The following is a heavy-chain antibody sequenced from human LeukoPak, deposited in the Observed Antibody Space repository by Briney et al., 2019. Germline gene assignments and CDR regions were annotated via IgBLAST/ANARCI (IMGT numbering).Heavy chain of an antibody. CDR3: AIRPPPLSGDRNYYYYMDV. CDR1: GGTFSSYA. V-gene: IGHV1-69*13. D-gene: IGHD3-10*01. Sequence: ASVEVSCKASGGTFSSYAISWVRQAPGQGLEWMGGIIPIFGTANYAQKFQGRVTITADESTSTAYMELSSLRSEDTAVYYCAIRPPPLSGDRNYYYYMDVWGKGTTVTVSS. CDR2: IIPIFGTA. J-gene: IGHJ6*03.